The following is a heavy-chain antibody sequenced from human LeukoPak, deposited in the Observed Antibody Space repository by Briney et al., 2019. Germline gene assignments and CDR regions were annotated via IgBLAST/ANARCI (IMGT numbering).Heavy chain of an antibody. Sequence: GGSLRLSCAASGFTFSSYGMHWVRQAPGKGLEWVAFIRYDGSNKYYADSVKGRFTISRDDSKNTLYLQMNSLRAEDTAVFYCARESESYDSSGSTFKYWGQGTLVTVSS. D-gene: IGHD3-22*01. CDR3: ARESESYDSSGSTFKY. J-gene: IGHJ4*02. V-gene: IGHV3-30*02. CDR1: GFTFSSYG. CDR2: IRYDGSNK.